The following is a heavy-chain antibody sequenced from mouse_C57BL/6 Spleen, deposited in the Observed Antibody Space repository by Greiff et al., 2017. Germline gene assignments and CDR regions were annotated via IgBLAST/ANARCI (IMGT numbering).Heavy chain of an antibody. D-gene: IGHD4-1*01. CDR3: ARHDWGYFDY. CDR2: ISGGGGNT. J-gene: IGHJ2*01. CDR1: GFTFSSYT. Sequence: EVMLVESGGGLVKPGGSLKLSCAASGFTFSSYTMSWVRQTPEKRLEWVATISGGGGNTYYPDSVKGRFTISRDNAKNTLYLQMSSLRSEDTALYYCARHDWGYFDYWGQGTTLTVSS. V-gene: IGHV5-9*01.